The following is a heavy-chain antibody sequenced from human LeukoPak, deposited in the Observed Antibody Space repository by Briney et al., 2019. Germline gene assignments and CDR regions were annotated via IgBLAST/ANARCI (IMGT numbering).Heavy chain of an antibody. J-gene: IGHJ4*02. CDR3: ARQYYDSSGYYPFDY. CDR1: AGSISSSSYY. V-gene: IGHV4-39*01. CDR2: IYYSGST. D-gene: IGHD3-22*01. Sequence: SETLSLTCTVSAGSISSSSYYWGWLRQPPGKGLEWFGSIYYSGSTYYNPSLKSRVTISVDTSKNQFSLKLSSVTAADTAVYYCARQYYDSSGYYPFDYWGQGTLVTVSS.